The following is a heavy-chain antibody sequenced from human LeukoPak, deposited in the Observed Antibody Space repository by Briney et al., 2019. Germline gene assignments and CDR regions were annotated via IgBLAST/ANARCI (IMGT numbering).Heavy chain of an antibody. CDR1: GGSISSSSYY. V-gene: IGHV4-39*07. Sequence: SETLSLTCTVPGGSISSSSYYWGWIRQPPGKGLEWIGSIYYSGSTYYNPSLKSRVTISVDTSKNQFSLKLSSVTAADTAVYYCAREAYDSSGLDYWGQGTLVTVSS. CDR2: IYYSGST. D-gene: IGHD3-22*01. J-gene: IGHJ4*02. CDR3: AREAYDSSGLDY.